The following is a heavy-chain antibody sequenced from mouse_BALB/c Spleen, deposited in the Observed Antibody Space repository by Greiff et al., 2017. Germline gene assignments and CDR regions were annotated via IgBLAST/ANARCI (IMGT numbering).Heavy chain of an antibody. Sequence: VQLQQSGPELVKPGASVKIPCKASGYTFTDYNMDWVKQSHGKSLEWIGDINPNNGGTIYNQKFKGKATLTVDKSSSTAYMELRSLTSEDTAVYYCARESYRYDGAMDYWGQGTSVTVAS. V-gene: IGHV1-18*01. CDR2: INPNNGGT. D-gene: IGHD2-14*01. CDR3: ARESYRYDGAMDY. J-gene: IGHJ4*01. CDR1: GYTFTDYN.